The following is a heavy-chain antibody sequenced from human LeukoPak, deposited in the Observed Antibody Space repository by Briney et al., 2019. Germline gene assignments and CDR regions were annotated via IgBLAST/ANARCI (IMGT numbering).Heavy chain of an antibody. CDR1: GGSFSGYY. CDR3: AREGDYYDSSGSPI. Sequence: SETLSLTCAVYGGSFSGYYWSWIRQPPGKGLEWIGEINHSGSTNYNPSLKSRVTISVDTSKNQFSLKLSSVTAADTAVYYCAREGDYYDSSGSPIWGQGTLVTVSS. V-gene: IGHV4-34*01. J-gene: IGHJ4*02. D-gene: IGHD3-22*01. CDR2: INHSGST.